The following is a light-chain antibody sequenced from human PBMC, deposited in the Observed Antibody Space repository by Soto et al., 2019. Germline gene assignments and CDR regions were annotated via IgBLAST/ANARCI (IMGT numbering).Light chain of an antibody. CDR1: QDINKN. V-gene: IGKV1-33*01. CDR3: QQYESLPLT. J-gene: IGKJ5*01. CDR2: DAS. Sequence: DIQMTQSRSSLSASVRDRVTINCQASQDINKNLIWYQQKPGKAPKLLIYDASDLETGVPSRFSGSGSGTGFTFTISSLQPEDFATYYCQQYESLPLTFGQGTRLEIK.